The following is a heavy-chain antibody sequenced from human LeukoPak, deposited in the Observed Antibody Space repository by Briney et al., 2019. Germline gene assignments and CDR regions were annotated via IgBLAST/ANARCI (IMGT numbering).Heavy chain of an antibody. Sequence: GGSLRLSCAASGFTFSSYGMHWVRQAPGKGLEWVAVIWYDGSNKYYADSVKGRFTISRDNSKNTLYLQMNSLRAEDTAVYYCAKVPEDSSGYDYVRGSLPDYWGQGTLVTVSS. J-gene: IGHJ4*02. D-gene: IGHD3-22*01. CDR2: IWYDGSNK. V-gene: IGHV3-33*06. CDR1: GFTFSSYG. CDR3: AKVPEDSSGYDYVRGSLPDY.